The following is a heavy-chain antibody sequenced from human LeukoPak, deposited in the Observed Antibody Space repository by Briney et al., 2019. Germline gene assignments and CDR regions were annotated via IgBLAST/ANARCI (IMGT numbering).Heavy chain of an antibody. CDR2: IYYSGST. CDR3: ARDLLTWYDSPLSYFQH. Sequence: PSETLSLTCTVSGGSISSSSYYWGWIRQPPGKGLEWIGSIYYSGSTYYNPSLKSRVTISVDTSKNQFSLKLSSVTAADTAVYYCARDLLTWYDSPLSYFQHWGQGTLVTVSS. CDR1: GGSISSSSYY. V-gene: IGHV4-39*07. D-gene: IGHD3-22*01. J-gene: IGHJ1*01.